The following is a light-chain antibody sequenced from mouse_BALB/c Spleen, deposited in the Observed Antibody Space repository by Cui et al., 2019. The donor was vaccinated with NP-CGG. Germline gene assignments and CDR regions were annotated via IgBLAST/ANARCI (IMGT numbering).Light chain of an antibody. J-gene: IGLJ1*01. CDR2: GTN. Sequence: QAVGNQEVALTTSPGETVTLTCRSSTGAVTTTNYANWVQEKPDHLFTGLIGGTNNRVPGVPARFSGSLIGDKAALTITGAQTEDETIYFCALWYSNHWVFGGGTKLTVL. CDR3: ALWYSNHWV. CDR1: TGAVTTTNY. V-gene: IGLV1*01.